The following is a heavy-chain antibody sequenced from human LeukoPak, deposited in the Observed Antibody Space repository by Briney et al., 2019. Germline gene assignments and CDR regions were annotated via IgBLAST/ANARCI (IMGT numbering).Heavy chain of an antibody. CDR2: IRYDGSNK. Sequence: GGSLRLSCAASGFTFSSYGMHWVRQAPGKGLEWVAFIRYDGSNKYYADSVKGRFTISRDNSKNTLYLQMNSLRAEDTAVYYCAREVGSASNGFDPWGQGTLVTVSS. J-gene: IGHJ5*02. V-gene: IGHV3-30*02. CDR1: GFTFSSYG. CDR3: AREVGSASNGFDP. D-gene: IGHD3-10*01.